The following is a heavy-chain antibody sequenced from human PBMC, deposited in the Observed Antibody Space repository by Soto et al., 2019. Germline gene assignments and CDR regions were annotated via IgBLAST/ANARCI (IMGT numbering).Heavy chain of an antibody. CDR2: IYHSGDT. Sequence: PSETLSLTCAVSGVSISSSNWWSWVRQPPGKGLEWIGEIYHSGDTNYNPSLKSRVTISVDKSKNQFSLKLNSVTAADTAVYYCASKYGSGSYYVDYWGQGTLVTVPS. J-gene: IGHJ4*02. CDR1: GVSISSSNW. CDR3: ASKYGSGSYYVDY. V-gene: IGHV4-4*02. D-gene: IGHD3-10*01.